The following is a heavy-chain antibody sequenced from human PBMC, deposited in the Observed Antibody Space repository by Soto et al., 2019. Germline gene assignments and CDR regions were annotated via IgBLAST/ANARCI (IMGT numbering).Heavy chain of an antibody. CDR2: ISSHGRDI. Sequence: VSLRLSCEASGFTFTSDSMTWVRQAPGKGLEWVSSISSHGRDIFYADSVKGRFTISRDNAKDSLHLQMNSLTGEDSAVYYCARGAALAGKLDLWGQGTLVTVSS. V-gene: IGHV3-21*06. CDR3: ARGAALAGKLDL. D-gene: IGHD6-19*01. J-gene: IGHJ4*02. CDR1: GFTFTSDS.